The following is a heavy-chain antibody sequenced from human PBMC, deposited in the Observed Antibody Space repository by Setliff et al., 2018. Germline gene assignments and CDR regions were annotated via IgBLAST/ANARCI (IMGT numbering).Heavy chain of an antibody. J-gene: IGHJ6*03. CDR2: ISAYNGNT. V-gene: IGHV1-18*01. D-gene: IGHD2-21*02. CDR1: GYTFTSYG. Sequence: PGESLKVSCKASGYTFTSYGISWVRQAPGQGLEWMGWISAYNGNTNYAQKFQGRVTITTDKSTSTAYMELSSLRSEDTAVYYCARAVAPRDNYYYMDVWGKGTTVTVSS. CDR3: ARAVAPRDNYYYMDV.